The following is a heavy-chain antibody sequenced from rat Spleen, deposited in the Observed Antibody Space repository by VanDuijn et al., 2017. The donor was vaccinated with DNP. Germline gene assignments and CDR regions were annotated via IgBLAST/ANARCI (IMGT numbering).Heavy chain of an antibody. D-gene: IGHD5-1*01. CDR2: INNAGST. CDR3: AVQLGVFDY. J-gene: IGHJ2*01. CDR1: GYSITSNHK. V-gene: IGHV3-3*01. Sequence: EVQLQESGPGLVKPSQSLSLTCSVTGYSITSNHKWSWIRKFPGNELEWMGYINNAGSTNYNPSLKGRFSITRDTSKNQFFLQVNSVGNEDTATYYCAVQLGVFDYWGQGVMVPVSS.